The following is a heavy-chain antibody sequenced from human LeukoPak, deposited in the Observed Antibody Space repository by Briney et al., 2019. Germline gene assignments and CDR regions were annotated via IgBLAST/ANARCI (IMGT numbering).Heavy chain of an antibody. J-gene: IGHJ4*02. CDR1: GFTFSNYP. D-gene: IGHD3-16*01. Sequence: GGSLRLSYAASGFTFSNYPMFWVRQAPGKGLEWVAAVSYDGSNKYDADSVKGRFTVSRDNSKNTLYLLMKSMRAEDTAVYYCARCPPTDYLYYFDYWGQGTLVTVSS. CDR2: VSYDGSNK. V-gene: IGHV3-30*04. CDR3: ARCPPTDYLYYFDY.